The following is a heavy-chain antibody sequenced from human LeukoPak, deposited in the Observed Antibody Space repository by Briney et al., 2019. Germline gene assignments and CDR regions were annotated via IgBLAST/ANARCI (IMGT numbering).Heavy chain of an antibody. Sequence: GGSLRLSCAGSGFTFRGYQMNWVRQAPGKGLEWVSYISTSGTTMYYADSAKGRFTISRDNAKNSLYLQMNSLRAEDTAVYYCVAAGFDYWGQGTLVTVSS. CDR3: VAAGFDY. CDR2: ISTSGTTM. V-gene: IGHV3-48*03. J-gene: IGHJ4*02. CDR1: GFTFRGYQ.